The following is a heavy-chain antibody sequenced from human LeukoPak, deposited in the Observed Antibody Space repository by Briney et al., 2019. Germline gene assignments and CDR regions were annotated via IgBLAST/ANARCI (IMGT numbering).Heavy chain of an antibody. V-gene: IGHV3-23*01. CDR1: GFTVSSNY. CDR2: ISDTGGYT. CDR3: AKRSGDY. D-gene: IGHD3-10*01. Sequence: GGSLRLSCAASGFTVSSNYMSWVRQAPGKGLEWVSAISDTGGYTYYADSVKGRFTISRDNSKNTLYLQMNSLRAEDTAVYYCAKRSGDYWGQGTLVTVSS. J-gene: IGHJ4*02.